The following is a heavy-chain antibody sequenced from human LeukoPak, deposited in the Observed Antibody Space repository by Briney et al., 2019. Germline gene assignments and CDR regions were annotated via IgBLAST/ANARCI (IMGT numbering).Heavy chain of an antibody. J-gene: IGHJ5*02. CDR3: ARDPRQWLVNWFDP. Sequence: GASVKVSCKASGYTFTSYDINWVRQATGQGLEWMGWINPNSGGTNYAQKFQGRVTMTRDTSISTAYMELSRLRSDDTAVYYCARDPRQWLVNWFDPWGQGTLVTVSS. CDR1: GYTFTSYD. D-gene: IGHD6-19*01. CDR2: INPNSGGT. V-gene: IGHV1-2*02.